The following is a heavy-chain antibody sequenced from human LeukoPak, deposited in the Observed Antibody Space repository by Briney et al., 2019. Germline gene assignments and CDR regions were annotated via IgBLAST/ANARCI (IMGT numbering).Heavy chain of an antibody. CDR2: IKQDGSEK. Sequence: GGSLRLSCAASGFTFSSYWMSWVRQAPGKGLEGVANIKQDGSEKYYVDSVKGRFTISRDNAKHSLYLQMNSLRAEDTAVYYCARVLAAAGSLNSLDYWGQGTLVTVSS. CDR3: ARVLAAAGSLNSLDY. V-gene: IGHV3-7*01. D-gene: IGHD6-13*01. J-gene: IGHJ4*02. CDR1: GFTFSSYW.